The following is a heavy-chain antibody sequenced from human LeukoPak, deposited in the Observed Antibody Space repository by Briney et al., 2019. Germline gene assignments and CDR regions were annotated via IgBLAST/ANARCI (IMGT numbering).Heavy chain of an antibody. CDR3: ARLHGERFDL. CDR2: IYNSGST. J-gene: IGHJ2*01. CDR1: GGSISSYY. Sequence: ETLSLTCTVSGGSISSYYWSWIRQPPGKGLEWIGYIYNSGSTNYNPSLKSRVTISVDTSKNQFSLKLSSVTAADTAVYYCARLHGERFDLWGRGTLVTVSS. V-gene: IGHV4-59*01. D-gene: IGHD4-17*01.